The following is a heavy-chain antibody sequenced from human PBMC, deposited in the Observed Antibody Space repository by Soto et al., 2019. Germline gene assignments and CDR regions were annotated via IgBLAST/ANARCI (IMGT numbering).Heavy chain of an antibody. Sequence: SVKVSCKASGGTFSSYAISWVRQAPGQGLEWMGGIIPIFGTANYAQKFQGRVTITADESTSTAYMELSSLRSEDTAVYYCARGVDSGYDPYYYYYGMDVWGQGATVTVSS. CDR3: ARGVDSGYDPYYYYYGMDV. J-gene: IGHJ6*02. V-gene: IGHV1-69*13. CDR2: IIPIFGTA. CDR1: GGTFSSYA. D-gene: IGHD5-12*01.